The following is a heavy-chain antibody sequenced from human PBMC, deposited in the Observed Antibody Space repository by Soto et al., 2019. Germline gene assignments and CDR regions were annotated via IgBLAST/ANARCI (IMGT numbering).Heavy chain of an antibody. CDR2: IYYSGST. Sequence: PSATLSLTCTVSGGSISSYYWSWIRQPPGKGLEWIGYIYYSGSTNYNPSLKSRVTISVDTSKNQFSLKLSSVTAADTAVYYCARGQSGYYYYYGMDVWGQWTTVTVSS. V-gene: IGHV4-59*01. J-gene: IGHJ6*02. CDR1: GGSISSYY. CDR3: ARGQSGYYYYYGMDV. D-gene: IGHD1-26*01.